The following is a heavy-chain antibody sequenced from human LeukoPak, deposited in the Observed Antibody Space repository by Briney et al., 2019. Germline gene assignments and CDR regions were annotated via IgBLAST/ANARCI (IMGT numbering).Heavy chain of an antibody. J-gene: IGHJ4*02. CDR1: GGSISSSNW. D-gene: IGHD2-15*01. CDR2: IYHSGST. V-gene: IGHV4-4*02. CDR3: ARGCSGGSCYSQFEY. Sequence: PSETLSLTCAVSGGSISSSNWWSWVRQPPGKGLEWIGEIYHSGSTNYNPSLKSRVTISVDKSKNRFSLKLSSVTAADTAVYYCARGCSGGSCYSQFEYSGQGTLVTVSS.